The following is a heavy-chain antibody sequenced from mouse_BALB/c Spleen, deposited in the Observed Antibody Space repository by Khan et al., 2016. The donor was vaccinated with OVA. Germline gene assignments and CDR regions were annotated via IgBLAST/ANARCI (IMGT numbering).Heavy chain of an antibody. J-gene: IGHJ3*01. Sequence: QIQLVQSGPELKKPGETVKISCKASGYSFTDYSMHWVRQTPGKVLKWMGWINTETGEPRYADDFKGRFAFSLETSATTTYLQINNLKNEDTATYFCAAKFVYWGQGTLVTVSA. CDR2: INTETGEP. D-gene: IGHD1-3*01. CDR1: GYSFTDYS. V-gene: IGHV9-2-1*01. CDR3: AAKFVY.